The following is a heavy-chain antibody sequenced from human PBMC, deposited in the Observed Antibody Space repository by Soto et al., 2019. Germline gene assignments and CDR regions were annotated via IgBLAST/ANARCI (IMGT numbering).Heavy chain of an antibody. J-gene: IGHJ4*02. CDR3: ASGYYDGGGY. CDR1: GYSISSGYY. V-gene: IGHV4-38-2*01. Sequence: SETLSLTCAVSGYSISSGYYWGWIRQPPGKGLEWIGSIYHSGSTYYNPSLKSRVTISVDTSKNQFSLKLSSVTAADTAVYYCASGYYDGGGYWGQGTLVTVSS. D-gene: IGHD3-10*02. CDR2: IYHSGST.